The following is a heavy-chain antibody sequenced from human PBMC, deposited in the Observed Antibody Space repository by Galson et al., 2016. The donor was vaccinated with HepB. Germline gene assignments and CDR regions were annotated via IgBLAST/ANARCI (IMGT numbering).Heavy chain of an antibody. CDR3: AKDPRLSTISTPDYFDY. V-gene: IGHV3-23*01. D-gene: IGHD5/OR15-5a*01. CDR1: GFTLSTYG. J-gene: IGHJ4*02. CDR2: ISGSAGST. Sequence: SLRLSCAASGFTLSTYGMGWVRQAPGKGLEWVSTISGSAGSTYYADSVKGRFTISRDNSKNTLYLQMTTLSAEDTAIYYCAKDPRLSTISTPDYFDYWGQGTLVTVSS.